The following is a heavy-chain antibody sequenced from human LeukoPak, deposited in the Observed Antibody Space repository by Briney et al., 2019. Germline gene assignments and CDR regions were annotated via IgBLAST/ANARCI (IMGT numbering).Heavy chain of an antibody. Sequence: PGGSLRLSCAASGFTFSNYAMSWVRQAPGKGLEWFSAITDSGGDTYYADSVKGRFTISRDNAKNSLYLQMNSLRAEDTAVYYCARESSDPNYYYYMDVWGKGTTVTVSS. D-gene: IGHD1-26*01. J-gene: IGHJ6*03. CDR1: GFTFSNYA. V-gene: IGHV3-21*01. CDR3: ARESSDPNYYYYMDV. CDR2: ITDSGGDT.